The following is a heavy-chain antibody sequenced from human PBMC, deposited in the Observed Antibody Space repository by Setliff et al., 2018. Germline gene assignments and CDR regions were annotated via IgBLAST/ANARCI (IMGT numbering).Heavy chain of an antibody. CDR2: IYTSGTT. D-gene: IGHD2-21*01. V-gene: IGHV4-61*09. J-gene: IGHJ6*02. CDR3: TKEYVVISFVANTHSHYGMDV. CDR1: GASIRSGSHY. Sequence: PSETLSLTCTVSGASIRSGSHYWSWIRQSAERGLEWTGHIYTSGTTDYSPSFKSRVSISADTSKNLVSLKLHSVTAADTAVYYCTKEYVVISFVANTHSHYGMDVWGQGTKVT.